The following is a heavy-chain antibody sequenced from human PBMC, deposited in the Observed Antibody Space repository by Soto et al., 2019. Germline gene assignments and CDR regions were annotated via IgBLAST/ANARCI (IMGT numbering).Heavy chain of an antibody. Sequence: QVQLVESGGGVVKPGGSLRLSCAASGFTFDAYGFHWVRQAPGKGLEWVAVVWSNGNLKYYADSVKGRFTISRDSSKSALNLQMNSLRAYDTAVYYWASIQLDTIMALDDWVQGTLVSVSS. D-gene: IGHD1-1*01. J-gene: IGHJ1*01. CDR3: ASIQLDTIMALDD. CDR1: GFTFDAYG. V-gene: IGHV3-33*01. CDR2: VWSNGNLK.